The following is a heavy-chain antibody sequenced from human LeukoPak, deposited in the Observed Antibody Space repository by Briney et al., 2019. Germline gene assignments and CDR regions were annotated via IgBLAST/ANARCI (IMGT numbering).Heavy chain of an antibody. D-gene: IGHD1-26*01. CDR3: ARVWYSGSYPVDY. CDR2: ISSSGSTI. V-gene: IGHV3-48*03. CDR1: GFTFSSYE. J-gene: IGHJ4*02. Sequence: GSLRLSCAASGFTFSSYEMNWVRQAPGKGLEWVSYISSSGSTIYYADSVKGRFTISRDNAKNSLYLQMNSLRAEDMAVYYCARVWYSGSYPVDYWGQGTLVTVSS.